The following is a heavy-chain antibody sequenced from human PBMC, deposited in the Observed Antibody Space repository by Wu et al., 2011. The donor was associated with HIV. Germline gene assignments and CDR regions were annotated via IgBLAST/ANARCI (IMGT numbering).Heavy chain of an antibody. CDR1: GGTFRSYG. D-gene: IGHD1-14*01. V-gene: IGHV1-69*15. Sequence: QVQPVQSGAEVKKPGSSVKVSCKASGGTFRSYGISWVRQAPGQGLEWMGRIIPIFGTANYARKFQGRVTITADESTSTAYMELSSLRSEDTAVFYCARDRTNHVFDSWGQGTLVTVSS. J-gene: IGHJ4*02. CDR3: ARDRTNHVFDS. CDR2: IIPIFGTA.